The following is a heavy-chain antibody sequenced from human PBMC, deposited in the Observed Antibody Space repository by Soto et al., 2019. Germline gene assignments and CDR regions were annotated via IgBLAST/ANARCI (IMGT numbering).Heavy chain of an antibody. D-gene: IGHD5-18*01. J-gene: IGHJ4*02. CDR1: GGSFSSNP. Sequence: QVQLVQSGSEVKKPGSSVKVSCKASGGSFSSNPISWVRQAPGQGLEWMAGIIPIFATVHYAQKFQGRVTITVDESTSTAYMDLTSLRSEDTAVYFCARGGRGYSSAPRYYFDYWGQGTLVTVS. CDR3: ARGGRGYSSAPRYYFDY. V-gene: IGHV1-69*01. CDR2: IIPIFATV.